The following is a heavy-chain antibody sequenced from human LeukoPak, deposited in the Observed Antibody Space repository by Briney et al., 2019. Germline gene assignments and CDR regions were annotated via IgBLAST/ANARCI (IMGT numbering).Heavy chain of an antibody. D-gene: IGHD2-15*01. CDR2: ISWNSGSI. CDR3: AKGDISPT. J-gene: IGHJ5*02. V-gene: IGHV3-9*01. Sequence: GGSPTLSCAASGFTFDDYAMHWVRQAPGKGLEWVSGISWNSGSIGYADSVKGRFTIYRDNGKNSLYLQMTSLRAEDTALYYCAKGDISPTWGQGTLVTVSS. CDR1: GFTFDDYA.